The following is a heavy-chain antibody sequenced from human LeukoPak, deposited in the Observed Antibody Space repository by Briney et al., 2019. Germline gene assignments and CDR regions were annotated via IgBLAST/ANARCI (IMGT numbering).Heavy chain of an antibody. V-gene: IGHV3-30*02. CDR2: IQYDGSIE. Sequence: PGGSLRLSCTASGFTFSSYGMHWVRQAPGRGLEWVAAIQYDGSIEYYADSVKGRFTISRDQSKNTLFLQMNSLRAEDTAVYYCAKTPADFWSGYHYFDYWGQGTLVTVSS. D-gene: IGHD3-3*01. CDR3: AKTPADFWSGYHYFDY. CDR1: GFTFSSYG. J-gene: IGHJ4*02.